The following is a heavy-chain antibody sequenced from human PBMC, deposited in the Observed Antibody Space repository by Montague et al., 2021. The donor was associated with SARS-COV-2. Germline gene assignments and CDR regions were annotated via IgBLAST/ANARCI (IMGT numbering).Heavy chain of an antibody. Sequence: SLRLSCAASGFTFSNYAMHWVRQAPGKGLEWVAVISFAGNDRYYGDSLRGRFAFSRDNSQNTLSLQMNSLRTEDTAVYYCSRGSFVFCGGDCYSDSWGRGTLVNVSS. V-gene: IGHV3-30*09. CDR2: ISFAGNDR. CDR1: GFTFSNYA. D-gene: IGHD2-21*02. J-gene: IGHJ5*01. CDR3: SRGSFVFCGGDCYSDS.